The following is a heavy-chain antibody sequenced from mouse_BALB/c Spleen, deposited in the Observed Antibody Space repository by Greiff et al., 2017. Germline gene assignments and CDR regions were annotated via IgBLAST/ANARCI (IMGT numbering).Heavy chain of an antibody. CDR2: ISSGGSYT. CDR3: ARLYDVGFDY. V-gene: IGHV5-6*01. J-gene: IGHJ2*01. CDR1: GFTFSSYG. Sequence: EVKVVESGGDLVKPGGSLKLSCAASGFTFSSYGMSWVRQTPDKRLEWVATISSGGSYTYYPDSVKGRFTISRDNAKNTLYLQMSSLKSEDTAMYYCARLYDVGFDYWGQGTTLTVSS. D-gene: IGHD2-12*01.